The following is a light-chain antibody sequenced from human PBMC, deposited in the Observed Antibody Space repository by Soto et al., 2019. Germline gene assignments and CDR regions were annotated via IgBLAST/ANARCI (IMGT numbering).Light chain of an antibody. J-gene: IGKJ3*01. CDR3: QQANSFPFT. CDR2: AAS. CDR1: QIIGSW. Sequence: DIQMTQSPSSVSASIGDRVTITCRASQIIGSWLAWYQQKPGRAPTLLIYAASSLQSGVPSRFSRSASGTDLTLTITSLQAEDSASYCCQQANSFPFTFGPGTRVDIK. V-gene: IGKV1-12*02.